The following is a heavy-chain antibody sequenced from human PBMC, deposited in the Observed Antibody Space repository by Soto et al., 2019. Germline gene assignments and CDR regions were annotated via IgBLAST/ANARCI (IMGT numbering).Heavy chain of an antibody. CDR2: IKSKSDGDTT. CDR1: GFIFRSAW. V-gene: IGHV3-15*01. J-gene: IGHJ3*02. D-gene: IGHD1-1*01. Sequence: EVQLVESGGGLVRPGGPLRLSCAASGFIFRSAWMSWVRQAPGKGLEWVGRIKSKSDGDTTAYAAPVIGRFTGSRDDSKKTLFLQMDSLKAEDTALDYSTAVDKHHWPPETFDIWGQGTMVTVSS. CDR3: TAVDKHHWPPETFDI.